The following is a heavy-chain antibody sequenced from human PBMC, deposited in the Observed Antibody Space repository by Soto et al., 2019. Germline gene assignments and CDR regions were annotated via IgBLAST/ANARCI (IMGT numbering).Heavy chain of an antibody. V-gene: IGHV4-31*03. Sequence: SETLSLTCTVSGGSISSGGYYWSWIRQHPGKGLEWIGYIYYSGSTYYNPSLKSRVTISVDTSKNQFSLKLSSVTAADTAVYYCARLGFGTTGNWFDPWGQGTLVTVSS. CDR2: IYYSGST. D-gene: IGHD3-10*01. J-gene: IGHJ5*02. CDR1: GGSISSGGYY. CDR3: ARLGFGTTGNWFDP.